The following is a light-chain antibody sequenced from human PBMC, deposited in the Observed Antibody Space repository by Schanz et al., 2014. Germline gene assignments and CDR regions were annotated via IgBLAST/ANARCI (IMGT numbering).Light chain of an antibody. V-gene: IGLV2-8*01. CDR1: SDVVEGYNF. CDR3: AVWDDSLKACV. CDR2: EVR. Sequence: QSALTQPPSASGSPGQSVTISCTATSDVVEGYNFVSWYQQHPGRAPKLLIYEVRQRPSGVSDRFSGSKSGYTASLTVSGLQADDEADYHCAVWDDSLKACVFGGGTKLTVL. J-gene: IGLJ3*02.